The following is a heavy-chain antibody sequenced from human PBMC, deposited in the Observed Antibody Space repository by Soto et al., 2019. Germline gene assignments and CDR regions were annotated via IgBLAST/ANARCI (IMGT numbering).Heavy chain of an antibody. Sequence: QVQLVQSGAEVKKPGASVKVSCKASGYTFTSYGISWVRQAPGQGLEWMGWISAYNGNTNYAQKLQGRVTMTTDTXXSXAXXELRSLRSDDTAVYYCARDLGYCSGGSCSEYGMDVWGQGTTVTVSS. CDR2: ISAYNGNT. D-gene: IGHD2-15*01. J-gene: IGHJ6*02. V-gene: IGHV1-18*01. CDR1: GYTFTSYG. CDR3: ARDLGYCSGGSCSEYGMDV.